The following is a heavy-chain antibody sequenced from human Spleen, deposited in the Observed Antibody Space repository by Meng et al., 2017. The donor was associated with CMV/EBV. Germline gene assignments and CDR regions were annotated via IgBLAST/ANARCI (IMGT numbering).Heavy chain of an antibody. CDR1: GGSFSGYY. CDR3: ARKSVTLVRGVSDYYYSMDV. Sequence: SETLSLTCAVYGGSFSGYYWSWIRQPPGKGLEWIGEINHSGSTNYNPSLKSRVTISVDTSKNQFSLKLSSVTAADTAVYYCARKSVTLVRGVSDYYYSMDVWGQGTTVTVSS. J-gene: IGHJ6*02. D-gene: IGHD3-10*01. CDR2: INHSGST. V-gene: IGHV4-34*01.